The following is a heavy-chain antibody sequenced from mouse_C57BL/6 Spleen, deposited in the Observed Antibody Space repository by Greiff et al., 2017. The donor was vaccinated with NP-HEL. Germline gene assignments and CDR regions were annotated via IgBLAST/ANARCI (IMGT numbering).Heavy chain of an antibody. V-gene: IGHV1-50*01. CDR3: ARGGGYWGVFDY. D-gene: IGHD2-3*01. CDR2: IDPSDSYT. J-gene: IGHJ2*01. Sequence: QVQLQQPGAELVKPGASVKLSCKASGYTFTSYWMQWVKQRPGQGLEWIGEIDPSDSYTNYNQKFKGKATLTVDTSSSTAYMQLSSLTSEDAAVYYCARGGGYWGVFDYWGQGTTLTVSS. CDR1: GYTFTSYW.